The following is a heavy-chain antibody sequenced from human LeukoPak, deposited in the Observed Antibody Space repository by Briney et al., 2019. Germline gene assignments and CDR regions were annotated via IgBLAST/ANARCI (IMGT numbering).Heavy chain of an antibody. CDR2: INHSRST. Sequence: SETLSLTCVLYGGSSSGYYWSWIRQPPGKGLEWIGEINHSRSTNYNPSLKSRVTISVDTSKNQFSLKLSSVTAADTAVYYCARRGPPRTMLRGVKSGWFDPWGQGTLVTVSS. CDR3: ARRGPPRTMLRGVKSGWFDP. V-gene: IGHV4-34*01. CDR1: GGSSSGYY. D-gene: IGHD3-10*01. J-gene: IGHJ5*02.